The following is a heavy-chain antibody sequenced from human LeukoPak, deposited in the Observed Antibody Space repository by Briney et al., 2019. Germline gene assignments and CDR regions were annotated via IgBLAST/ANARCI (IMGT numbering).Heavy chain of an antibody. V-gene: IGHV3-30*02. J-gene: IGHJ6*02. CDR2: IRYDGSNK. CDR3: AKSNEAYYYYYGMDV. Sequence: GRSLRLSCAASGFTFSSYGMHWVRQAPGKGLEWVAHIRYDGSNKYYADSVKGRFTISRDNSKNTLYLQMNSLRAEDTAVYYCAKSNEAYYYYYGMDVWGQGTTVTVSS. CDR1: GFTFSSYG.